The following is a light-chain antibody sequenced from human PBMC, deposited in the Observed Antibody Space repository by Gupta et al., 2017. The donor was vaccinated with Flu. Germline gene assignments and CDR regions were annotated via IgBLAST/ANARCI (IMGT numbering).Light chain of an antibody. CDR2: AAS. CDR1: QGISRW. Sequence: GIRINITCRASQGISRWLAWYQQKPGKAPKPLIFAASILQSGVASRFSGSGSGSDFTLTINNLQPEDFGTYYCQQANSFPITFGQGTRLQI. CDR3: QQANSFPIT. V-gene: IGKV1-12*01. J-gene: IGKJ5*01.